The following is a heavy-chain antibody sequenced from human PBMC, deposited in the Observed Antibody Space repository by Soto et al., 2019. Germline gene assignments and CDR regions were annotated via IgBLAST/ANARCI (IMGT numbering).Heavy chain of an antibody. CDR3: ARRIRAAGLAHSDH. V-gene: IGHV1-18*01. J-gene: IGHJ4*01. CDR1: SSRIPRYG. Sequence: VNLSRTTSSSRIPRYGISRVLQAPRQGLEWMGLISAYNGNTKYAQKLQGRVTMTTETSTSTAYMELRSLRSDDKAVYYCARRIRAAGLAHSDHWG. D-gene: IGHD5-12*01. CDR2: ISAYNGNT.